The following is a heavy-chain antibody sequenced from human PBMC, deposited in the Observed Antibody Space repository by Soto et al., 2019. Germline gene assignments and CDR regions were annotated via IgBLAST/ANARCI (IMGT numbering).Heavy chain of an antibody. J-gene: IGHJ3*02. CDR2: IYYSGST. CDR3: ARSIVVVIAAPDAFDI. V-gene: IGHV4-31*03. Sequence: QVQLQESGPGLVKPSQTLSLTCTVSGGSISSGGYYWSWIRQHPGKGLEWIGYIYYSGSTYYNPSLKSRVTASVDTSKNQFPLKLSSVTAADTAVYYCARSIVVVIAAPDAFDIWGQGTMVTVSS. D-gene: IGHD2-21*01. CDR1: GGSISSGGYY.